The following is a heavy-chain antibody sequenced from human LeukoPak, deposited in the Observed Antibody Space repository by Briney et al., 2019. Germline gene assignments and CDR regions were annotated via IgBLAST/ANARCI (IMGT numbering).Heavy chain of an antibody. V-gene: IGHV4-39*01. CDR2: ISYSGIT. D-gene: IGHD2-2*01. CDR3: ARHNDYASLMDV. J-gene: IGHJ6*02. Sequence: SETLSLTRTVFGVSVTPSGYYGAWIRQPPGGGLEGIGSISYSGITYYKPSLRGRVTISGDTAKNQFSLKLSSVTAADTAVYYCARHNDYASLMDVWGQGTTVTVSS. CDR1: GVSVTPSGYY.